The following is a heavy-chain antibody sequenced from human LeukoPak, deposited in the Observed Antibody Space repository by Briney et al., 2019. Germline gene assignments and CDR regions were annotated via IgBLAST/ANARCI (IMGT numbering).Heavy chain of an antibody. V-gene: IGHV3-30*03. CDR2: ISSDGSYK. CDR3: ARRGSTMVRGVIMGPDY. D-gene: IGHD3-10*01. Sequence: GRSLRLSCAASGFTFSTYGLHWVRQAPGKGLEWVAVISSDGSYKYYAASVKGRFTISRDNSKNTLYLQMNSLRVEDTAVYYCARRGSTMVRGVIMGPDYWGQGTLVTVSS. CDR1: GFTFSTYG. J-gene: IGHJ4*02.